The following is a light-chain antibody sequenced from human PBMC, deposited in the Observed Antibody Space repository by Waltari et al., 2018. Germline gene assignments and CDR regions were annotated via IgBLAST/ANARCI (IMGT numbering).Light chain of an antibody. Sequence: QSALTQPPSASGSPGQSVTISCTGTSSDVGGYNYVSWFQQRPGKAPKVRIYEVSKGPSWVPDRFSGSKSGNTASLIVSGLQAEDEADYYCSSYAGSKFWVFGGGTKLTVL. J-gene: IGLJ3*02. V-gene: IGLV2-8*01. CDR2: EVS. CDR1: SSDVGGYNY. CDR3: SSYAGSKFWV.